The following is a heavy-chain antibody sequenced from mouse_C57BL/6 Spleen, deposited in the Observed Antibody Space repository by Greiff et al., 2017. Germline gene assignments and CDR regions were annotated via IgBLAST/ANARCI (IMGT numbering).Heavy chain of an antibody. V-gene: IGHV1-81*01. Sequence: VQLQQSGAELARPGASVKLSCKASGFTFTSYGISWVKQTTGQGLEWIGEIYTRSGTTYYNEKFKGKVTLTTDKASSTVYMELRRLTSEDSAVYFCARWWDDYAMDYWGQGTSVTVSS. D-gene: IGHD1-1*02. J-gene: IGHJ4*01. CDR2: IYTRSGTT. CDR1: GFTFTSYG. CDR3: ARWWDDYAMDY.